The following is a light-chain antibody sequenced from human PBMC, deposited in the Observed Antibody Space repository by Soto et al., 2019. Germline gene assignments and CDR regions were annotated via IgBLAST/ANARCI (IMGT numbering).Light chain of an antibody. Sequence: EIVLTQSPATLSLSPGERATLSCRTSQSVSSYLAWYQQKPGQAPRLLISDASNRATGIPARFTGSGSGTDFTLTISSLEPEDFAVYYCQQGETFGQGTKVDIK. V-gene: IGKV3-11*01. CDR2: DAS. J-gene: IGKJ1*01. CDR3: QQGET. CDR1: QSVSSY.